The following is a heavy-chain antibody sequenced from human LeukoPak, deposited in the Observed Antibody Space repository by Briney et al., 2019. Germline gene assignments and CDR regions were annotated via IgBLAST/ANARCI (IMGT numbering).Heavy chain of an antibody. CDR1: GDSINSLDL. CDR2: MYLSGTT. Sequence: SETPSLTCTVSGDSINSLDLWSWVRQPPGKGLEWIGEMYLSGTTHSNPSVKSRVTISIDKSKNQFFLNLSSVTAADTAVYYCAGLVGRYSSGLYYYYFDYWGQGTLVTVSS. CDR3: AGLVGRYSSGLYYYYFDY. V-gene: IGHV4-4*02. D-gene: IGHD3-22*01. J-gene: IGHJ4*02.